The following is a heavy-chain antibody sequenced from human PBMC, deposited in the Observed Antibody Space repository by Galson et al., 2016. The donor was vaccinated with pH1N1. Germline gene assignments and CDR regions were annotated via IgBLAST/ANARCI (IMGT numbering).Heavy chain of an antibody. CDR2: VYYSGST. Sequence: TLSLTCTVSGGSISSGSSYWSWIRQHPGKGLEWLGYVYYSGSTYYNPSLKSRLTISVDTSKNQFSLKLRSVTAAATAVYYCARVNSSPPEGNYYMDVWGKGTTVTVSS. D-gene: IGHD6-13*01. CDR3: ARVNSSPPEGNYYMDV. CDR1: GGSISSGSSY. V-gene: IGHV4-31*03. J-gene: IGHJ6*03.